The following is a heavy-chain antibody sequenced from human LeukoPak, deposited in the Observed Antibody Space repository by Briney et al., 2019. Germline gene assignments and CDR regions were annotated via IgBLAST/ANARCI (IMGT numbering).Heavy chain of an antibody. CDR3: ANPRYSGEAAFDI. Sequence: GGSLRLSCAASGFTFSSYAMSWVRQAPGKGLEWVSAISGSGDNIYYADSVKGRFTISRDNSKNTLYLQMNSLRAEDTAVYYCANPRYSGEAAFDIWGQGTMVTVSS. CDR2: ISGSGDNI. J-gene: IGHJ3*02. CDR1: GFTFSSYA. V-gene: IGHV3-23*01. D-gene: IGHD3-10*01.